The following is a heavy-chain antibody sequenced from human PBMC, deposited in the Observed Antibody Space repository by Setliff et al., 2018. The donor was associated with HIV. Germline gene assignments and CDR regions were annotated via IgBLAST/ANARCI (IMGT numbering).Heavy chain of an antibody. J-gene: IGHJ4*02. CDR2: INYGRTT. Sequence: PSETPSLTCAVYGGSFSGYYWSWIRQSPGKGLEWIGEINYGRTTNYNPSLESRVTISVDTSKNQFSLRMKSVNAGDTGKYYCVRRRGPMVRGVDPSPSYYFDYWGQGTLVTVSS. CDR1: GGSFSGYY. CDR3: VRRRGPMVRGVDPSPSYYFDY. D-gene: IGHD3-10*01. V-gene: IGHV4-34*01.